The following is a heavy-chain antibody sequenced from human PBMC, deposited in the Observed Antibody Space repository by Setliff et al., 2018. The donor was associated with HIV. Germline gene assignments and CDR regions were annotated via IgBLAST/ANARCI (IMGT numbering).Heavy chain of an antibody. V-gene: IGHV3-74*03. CDR3: ARDLSYDYDRSSDTFDY. Sequence: GGSLRLSCAASGFTFSPYWMHWVRQAPGKGLVWVSRIYSDGTSTTYADSAKGRFTISRDNAKNTLYLQMNSLRAEDTAVYYCARDLSYDYDRSSDTFDYWGQGTLVTVSS. D-gene: IGHD3-22*01. J-gene: IGHJ4*02. CDR1: GFTFSPYW. CDR2: IYSDGTST.